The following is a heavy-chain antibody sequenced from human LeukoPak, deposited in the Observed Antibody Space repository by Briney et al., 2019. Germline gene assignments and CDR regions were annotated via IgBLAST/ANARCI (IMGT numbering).Heavy chain of an antibody. Sequence: GGSLRLSCAASGFTFSSYDMHWVRQAPGKGLEWVALISYDGGNKYYADSVKGRFTISRDNSKNTLYLQMNSLRPEDTALYYCASRSSSGWNYFDYWGQGTLVAVSS. J-gene: IGHJ4*02. CDR3: ASRSSSGWNYFDY. D-gene: IGHD6-19*01. V-gene: IGHV3-30*03. CDR1: GFTFSSYD. CDR2: ISYDGGNK.